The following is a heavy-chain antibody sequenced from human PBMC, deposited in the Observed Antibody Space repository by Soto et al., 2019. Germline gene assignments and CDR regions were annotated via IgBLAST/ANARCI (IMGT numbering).Heavy chain of an antibody. Sequence: QVLLVESGGGLVKPGGSLRLSCAASRFTLSDYYMNWMRQAPGKGPEWVSYISASSSYTNYADSVQGRFTISRDNAKNSVYLQMNSLRAEDTAVYYCAFSPRPGGTGFDYWGQGTPVTVSS. J-gene: IGHJ4*02. CDR1: RFTLSDYY. D-gene: IGHD1-26*01. V-gene: IGHV3-11*06. CDR2: ISASSSYT. CDR3: AFSPRPGGTGFDY.